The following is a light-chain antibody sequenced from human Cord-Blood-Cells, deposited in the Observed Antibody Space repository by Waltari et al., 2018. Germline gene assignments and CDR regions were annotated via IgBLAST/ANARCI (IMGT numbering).Light chain of an antibody. Sequence: DTKMTHSPSSLSASVGARFTITCRASQGISSYLNWYQQKPGKAPKLLIYAASSLQSGVPSRFSGSGSGTDFTLTISSLQPEDFATYYCQQIYSNPWTFGQGTKVEIK. J-gene: IGKJ1*01. CDR3: QQIYSNPWT. V-gene: IGKV1-39*01. CDR2: AAS. CDR1: QGISSY.